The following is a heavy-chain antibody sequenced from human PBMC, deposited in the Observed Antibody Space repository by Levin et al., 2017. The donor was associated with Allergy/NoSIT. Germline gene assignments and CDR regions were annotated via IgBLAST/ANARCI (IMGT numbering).Heavy chain of an antibody. Sequence: GGSLRLSCAASGFTFSSYAMSWVRQAPGKGLEWVSAISGSGGSTYYADSVKGRFTISRDNSKNTLYLQMNSLRAEDTAVYYCAKGNRIQLWFNWFDPWGQGTLVTVSS. CDR1: GFTFSSYA. V-gene: IGHV3-23*01. D-gene: IGHD5-18*01. CDR2: ISGSGGST. CDR3: AKGNRIQLWFNWFDP. J-gene: IGHJ5*02.